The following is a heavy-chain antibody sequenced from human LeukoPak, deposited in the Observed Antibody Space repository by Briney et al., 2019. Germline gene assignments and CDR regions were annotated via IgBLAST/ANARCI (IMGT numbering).Heavy chain of an antibody. D-gene: IGHD3-22*01. CDR3: ATFSYYCNSRGNWFDP. V-gene: IGHV1-24*01. J-gene: IGHJ5*02. Sequence: ASAKLSCKLSGYTPTELSTHWVPQAPGKGLKWMGGFDPEDGETIYAQKFQGRVTMTEDTSTDTAYMELRSLRSEDTAAYYCATFSYYCNSRGNWFDPWGQGTLVTVSS. CDR1: GYTPTELS. CDR2: FDPEDGET.